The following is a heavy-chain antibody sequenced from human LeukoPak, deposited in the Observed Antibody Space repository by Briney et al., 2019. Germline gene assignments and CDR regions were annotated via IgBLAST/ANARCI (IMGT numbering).Heavy chain of an antibody. CDR2: IKQDGSDK. CDR1: GFTFSSYS. CDR3: ARDAVSLAAAGTSDY. V-gene: IGHV3-7*05. D-gene: IGHD6-13*01. J-gene: IGHJ4*02. Sequence: PGGSLRLSCAASGFTFSSYSMTWVRQAPGKGLEWVANIKQDGSDKYYVDSVKGRFTISRDNAKNSLYLQMNSLRAEDTAVYYCARDAVSLAAAGTSDYWGQGSLVTVSS.